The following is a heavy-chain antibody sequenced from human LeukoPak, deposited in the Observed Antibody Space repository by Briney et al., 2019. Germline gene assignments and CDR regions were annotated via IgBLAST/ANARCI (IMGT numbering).Heavy chain of an antibody. CDR2: LHHTRST. Sequence: SETLSLTCDVSGYSIRSGYYWAWIRQPPGKGLEWIGSLHHTRSTYYNPSLKSRVTMSVDRSNNTFSLQLSSATAADTALYYCARDRESSPWELLLDYWGQGILVTVSS. D-gene: IGHD3-10*01. CDR1: GYSIRSGYY. CDR3: ARDRESSPWELLLDY. V-gene: IGHV4-38-2*02. J-gene: IGHJ4*02.